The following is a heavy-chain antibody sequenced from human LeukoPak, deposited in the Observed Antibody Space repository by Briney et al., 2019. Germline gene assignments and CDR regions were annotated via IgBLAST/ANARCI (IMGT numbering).Heavy chain of an antibody. J-gene: IGHJ4*02. V-gene: IGHV4-31*03. CDR2: IYYSGST. CDR1: GGSISSGGYY. D-gene: IGHD5-18*01. CDR3: ARAGSNGYYFDY. Sequence: PSETLSLTCTVSGGSISSGGYYWSWIRQHPGKGLEWIGYIYYSGSTYYNPSLKSRVTISVDTSKNQFSLKLSSVTAADTAAYYCARAGSNGYYFDYWGQGNLVTVSP.